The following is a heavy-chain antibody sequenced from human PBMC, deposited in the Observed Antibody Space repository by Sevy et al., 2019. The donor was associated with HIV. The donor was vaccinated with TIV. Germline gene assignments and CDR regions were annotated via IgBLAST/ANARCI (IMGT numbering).Heavy chain of an antibody. CDR2: FIPIFVKT. V-gene: IGHV1-69*13. Sequence: ASVKVSCKTSGGIFSNYVMHWVRQAPGQGLEWMGGFIPIFVKTKYAQKFQGGVTLTADESTGTAYLELSSLTSEDTAGYFCARGNHGVPAAIHDWFDPWGQGTLVTVSS. D-gene: IGHD2-2*01. J-gene: IGHJ5*02. CDR3: ARGNHGVPAAIHDWFDP. CDR1: GGIFSNYV.